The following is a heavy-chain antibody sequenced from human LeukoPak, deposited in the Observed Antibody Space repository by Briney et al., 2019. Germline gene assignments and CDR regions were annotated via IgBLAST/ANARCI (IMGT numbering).Heavy chain of an antibody. CDR3: ARRRYYDSTGYFE. J-gene: IGHJ1*01. CDR1: GGSISSSSYY. CDR2: IYHSGRT. D-gene: IGHD3-22*01. Sequence: KPSETLSLTCTVSGGSISSSSYYWGWIRQPPGTGLEWIGDIYHSGRTYYNPSLKSRVAIFIDTSKNQFSLRLRSMTAADTAVFYCARRRYYDSTGYFEWGRGTLVTVSS. V-gene: IGHV4-39*01.